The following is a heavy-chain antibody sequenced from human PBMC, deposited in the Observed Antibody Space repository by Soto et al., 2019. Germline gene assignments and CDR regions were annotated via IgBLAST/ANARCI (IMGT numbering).Heavy chain of an antibody. CDR1: GFTFTSYS. D-gene: IGHD2-2*02. CDR2: IQQDGSEK. V-gene: IGHV3-7*03. Sequence: EVQLVESGGGLVQPGGSLRLSCAVSGFTFTSYSMSWVRQAPGEGLEWVANIQQDGSEKYYVDSVKGRCTISRDNAKNSLYLQMNSLRAEDTSVYYCARDLPGYCTTTDCYSYFDYWGQGTLVTVSS. CDR3: ARDLPGYCTTTDCYSYFDY. J-gene: IGHJ4*02.